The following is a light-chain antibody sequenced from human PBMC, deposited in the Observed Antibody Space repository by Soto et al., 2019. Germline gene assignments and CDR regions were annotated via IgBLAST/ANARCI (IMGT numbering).Light chain of an antibody. J-gene: IGLJ2*01. CDR1: RSDVGAYNY. V-gene: IGLV2-11*01. Sequence: QSVLTQPRSVSGSPGQSVTISCTGTRSDVGAYNYVSWYQQRPGKAPKLIIYDVTKRPSGVPDRFSASKSGNTASLTISGLQADDEANYYCCSYAGSYSYFVFGGGTKVTVL. CDR2: DVT. CDR3: CSYAGSYSYFV.